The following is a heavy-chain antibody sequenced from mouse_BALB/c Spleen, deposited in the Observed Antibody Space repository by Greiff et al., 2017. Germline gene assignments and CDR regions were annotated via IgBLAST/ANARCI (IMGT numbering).Heavy chain of an antibody. CDR2: INPSNGGT. D-gene: IGHD1-1*01. CDR3: ARHGYGTFFDY. Sequence: LVESGAELVKPGASVKLSCKASGYTFTSYYMYWVKQRPGQGLEWIGEINPSNGGTNFNEKFKSKATLTVDKSSSTAYMQLSSLTSEDSAVYYCARHGYGTFFDYWGQGTTLTVSS. CDR1: GYTFTSYY. J-gene: IGHJ2*01. V-gene: IGHV1S81*02.